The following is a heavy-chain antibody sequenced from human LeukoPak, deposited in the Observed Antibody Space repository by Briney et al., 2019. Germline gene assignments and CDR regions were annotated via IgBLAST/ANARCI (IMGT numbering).Heavy chain of an antibody. Sequence: SETLSLTCTVSGGSISSYYWSWIRQPPGKRLEWIGYIYYSGSTNYNPSLKSRVTISVDTSKNQFSLKLSSVTAADTAVYYCARVSSGYTNWFDPWGQGTLVTVSS. V-gene: IGHV4-59*01. CDR2: IYYSGST. CDR3: ARVSSGYTNWFDP. CDR1: GGSISSYY. J-gene: IGHJ5*02. D-gene: IGHD3-22*01.